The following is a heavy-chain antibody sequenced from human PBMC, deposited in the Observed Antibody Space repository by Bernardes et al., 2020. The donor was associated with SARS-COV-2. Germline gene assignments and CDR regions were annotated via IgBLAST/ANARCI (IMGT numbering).Heavy chain of an antibody. Sequence: SETLSLTCSVSGGSITSFYLSWIRQPPGKGLEWIGYIYDNGRTKYNPSLKSRLTISVDTSKNQFSLRLNSVTAAATAVYYCAGERTGISIIQDAFDIGGRGTMGTVSS. CDR1: GGSITSFY. V-gene: IGHV4-59*01. J-gene: IGHJ3*02. D-gene: IGHD3-10*01. CDR3: AGERTGISIIQDAFDI. CDR2: IYDNGRT.